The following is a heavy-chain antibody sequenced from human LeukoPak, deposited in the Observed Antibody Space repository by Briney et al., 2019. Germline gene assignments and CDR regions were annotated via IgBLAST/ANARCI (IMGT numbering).Heavy chain of an antibody. V-gene: IGHV3-21*01. D-gene: IGHD2/OR15-2a*01. CDR1: GFTFSSYS. CDR3: ARDFRNKGMDV. Sequence: GGSLRLSCAASGFTFSSYSMNWVRQAPGKGLEWVSSISSSSSYIYYADSVKGRFTISRDNAKNSLYLQMNSLRAEDTAVYYCARDFRNKGMDVWGQGTTVTVSS. J-gene: IGHJ6*02. CDR2: ISSSSSYI.